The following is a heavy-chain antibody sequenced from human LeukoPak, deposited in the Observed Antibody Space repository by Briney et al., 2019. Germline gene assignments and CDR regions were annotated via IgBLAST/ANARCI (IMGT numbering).Heavy chain of an antibody. J-gene: IGHJ4*02. CDR2: ISSGSGYK. CDR1: GFIFSSYN. V-gene: IGHV3-21*01. Sequence: GSLRLSCAASGFIFSSYNMNWVRQAPGQGLEWVSYISSGSGYKYYADSVKGRFTISRDNAKNSLYLQMNSLRAEDTAVYYCAREGAVGGRSDAHFDTWGQGTLVTVSS. CDR3: AREGAVGGRSDAHFDT. D-gene: IGHD6-19*01.